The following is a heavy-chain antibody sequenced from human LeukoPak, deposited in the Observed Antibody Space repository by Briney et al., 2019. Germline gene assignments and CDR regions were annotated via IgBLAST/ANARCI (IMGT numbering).Heavy chain of an antibody. V-gene: IGHV4-59*01. CDR1: GGSISSYY. J-gene: IGHJ6*03. Sequence: SETLSLTCTVSGGSISSYYLSWIRQPPGKGLEWIGYIYHSGSTNYNPSLKSRVTISVDTSKNQFSLKLSSVTTADTAVYYCAMFEYPYQMDVWGKGTTVIVS. CDR3: AMFEYPYQMDV. CDR2: IYHSGST. D-gene: IGHD2/OR15-2a*01.